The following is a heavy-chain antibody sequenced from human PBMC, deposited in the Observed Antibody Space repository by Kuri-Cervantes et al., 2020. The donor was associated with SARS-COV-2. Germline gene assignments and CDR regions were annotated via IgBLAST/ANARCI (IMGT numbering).Heavy chain of an antibody. J-gene: IGHJ3*02. V-gene: IGHV3-48*01. CDR1: GFTFSSYG. D-gene: IGHD1-26*01. CDR2: ISSSGSTI. CDR3: ARQYSESYGDTFDI. Sequence: GESLKISCAASGFTFSSYGMHWVCQAPGKGLEWVSYISSSGSTIYYADSAKGRFIISRDNSKNTLHLQMNSLRPEDTALYYCARQYSESYGDTFDIWGHGTMVTVSS.